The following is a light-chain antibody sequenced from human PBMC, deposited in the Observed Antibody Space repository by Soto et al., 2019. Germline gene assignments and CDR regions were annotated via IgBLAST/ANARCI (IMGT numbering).Light chain of an antibody. CDR3: QQYNKWPPT. CDR2: GAS. V-gene: IGKV3-15*01. Sequence: PGERATLSCRASQSVGSNLAWYQQKPGQAPRLLIYGASTRATGIPARFSGSGSGTEFTLTISSLQSEDFAVYYCQQYNKWPPTFGGGTKVDIK. J-gene: IGKJ4*01. CDR1: QSVGSN.